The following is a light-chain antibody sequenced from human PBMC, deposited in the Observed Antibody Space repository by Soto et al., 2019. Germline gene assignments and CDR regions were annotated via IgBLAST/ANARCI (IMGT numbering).Light chain of an antibody. CDR3: CAYVGARSYD. Sequence: QSVLTQPASVSGSPGQSITISCTGTNNLVSWYQQHPGKAPKVVVYEGTKRRSGGSNRFSGSNSGGTASLTISGLQANDEAPYYCCAYVGARSYDFGPGTKVTVL. CDR1: NNL. V-gene: IGLV2-23*01. J-gene: IGLJ1*01. CDR2: EGT.